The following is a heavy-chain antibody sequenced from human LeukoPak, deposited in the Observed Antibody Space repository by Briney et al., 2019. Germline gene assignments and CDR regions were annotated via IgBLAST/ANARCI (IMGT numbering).Heavy chain of an antibody. V-gene: IGHV4-39*01. D-gene: IGHD2-2*01. CDR3: ASPPIVVVPAAMYFDL. J-gene: IGHJ2*01. Sequence: SETLSLTCTVSGGSISSSSYYWGWIRQPPGKGLEWIGSIYYSGSTYYNPSLKSRVTISVDTSKNQFSLTMSSVTAADTAVYYCASPPIVVVPAAMYFDLWGRGTLVTVSS. CDR2: IYYSGST. CDR1: GGSISSSSYY.